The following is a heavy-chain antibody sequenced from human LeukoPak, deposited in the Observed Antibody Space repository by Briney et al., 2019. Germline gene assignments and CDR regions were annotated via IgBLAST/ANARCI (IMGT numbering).Heavy chain of an antibody. J-gene: IGHJ5*02. CDR1: GYTFTSYA. D-gene: IGHD2-2*01. CDR3: ARDRGYCSSISCRRVWFDP. CDR2: INAGNGNT. Sequence: GASVKVSCKASGYTFTSYAMHWVRQAPGQRLEWMGWINAGNGNTKYSQKFQGRVTITRDTSASTAYMELSSLRSEDTAVYYCARDRGYCSSISCRRVWFDPWGQGTLVTVSS. V-gene: IGHV1-3*01.